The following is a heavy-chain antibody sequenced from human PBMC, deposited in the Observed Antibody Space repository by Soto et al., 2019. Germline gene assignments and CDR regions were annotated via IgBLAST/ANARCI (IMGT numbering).Heavy chain of an antibody. CDR3: AKDPKNTAMVTF. CDR2: ISGSGGST. Sequence: GGSLRLSCAASGVTFSSYSMNWVRQAPGKGLEWVSAISGSGGSTYYADSVKGRFTISRDNSKNTLYLQMNSLRAEDTAVYYCAKDPKNTAMVTFWGQGTLVTVSS. J-gene: IGHJ4*02. CDR1: GVTFSSYS. D-gene: IGHD5-18*01. V-gene: IGHV3-23*01.